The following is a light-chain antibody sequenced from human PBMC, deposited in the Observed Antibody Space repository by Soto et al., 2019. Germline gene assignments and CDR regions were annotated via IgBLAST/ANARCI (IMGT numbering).Light chain of an antibody. V-gene: IGKV3-15*01. Sequence: ATFSLSPGERDTLSWRASQSVNNYLAWYQQTPGQSPRLLIYGASTRATGIPVRFSGSASGTEFTLTISSLQSEDFTVYYCQQYNKWPLTFGQGTKV. CDR3: QQYNKWPLT. J-gene: IGKJ1*01. CDR2: GAS. CDR1: QSVNNY.